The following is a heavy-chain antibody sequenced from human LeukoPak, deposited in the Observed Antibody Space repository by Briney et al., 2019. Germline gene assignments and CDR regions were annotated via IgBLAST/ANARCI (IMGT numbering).Heavy chain of an antibody. V-gene: IGHV1-8*01. CDR1: GYTFTSYD. J-gene: IGHJ4*02. CDR2: MNPSSGNT. Sequence: ASVKVSCKASGYTFTSYDINWVRQATGQGPEWMGWMNPSSGNTGYAQKFQGRVTMTRNTSINTAYMDLSSLTSDDTAFYYCARTWGSGWNYFDYWGQGTLVTVSS. D-gene: IGHD6-19*01. CDR3: ARTWGSGWNYFDY.